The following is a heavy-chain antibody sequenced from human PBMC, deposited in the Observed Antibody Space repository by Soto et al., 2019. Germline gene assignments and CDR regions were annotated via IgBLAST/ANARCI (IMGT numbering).Heavy chain of an antibody. J-gene: IGHJ6*02. CDR1: GVTFSNAW. Sequence: PVGSLRLSCAASGVTFSNAWMSWVRQAPGKGLEWVGRIKSKTDGGTTDYAARVKGRFTISRDDSKNTLYLQMNSLKTEDTAVYYGTTGSSGGPYYSYGMDVWGQGTTVTVSS. D-gene: IGHD3-10*01. CDR2: IKSKTDGGTT. CDR3: TTGSSGGPYYSYGMDV. V-gene: IGHV3-15*01.